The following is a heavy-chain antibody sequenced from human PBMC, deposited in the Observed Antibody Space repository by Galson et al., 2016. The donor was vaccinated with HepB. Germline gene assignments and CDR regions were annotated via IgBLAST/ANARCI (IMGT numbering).Heavy chain of an antibody. V-gene: IGHV3-48*02. D-gene: IGHD2-21*02. Sequence: SLRLSCAVSGITFSVYSMKWVRQAPGKGLECISYISSTGDTTYYADSVKGRFTISRDNAKNSLYLQMNSLRDEDTAVYYCVGEELLHCGGACSYWGQGTLVSVSS. CDR2: ISSTGDTT. J-gene: IGHJ4*02. CDR1: GITFSVYS. CDR3: VGEELLHCGGACSY.